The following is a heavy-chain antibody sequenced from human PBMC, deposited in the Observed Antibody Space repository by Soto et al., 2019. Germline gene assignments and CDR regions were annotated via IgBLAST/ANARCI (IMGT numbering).Heavy chain of an antibody. V-gene: IGHV3-33*01. CDR3: ARQSLGNIRLRGFDY. CDR1: GFTFSSYG. D-gene: IGHD1-1*01. Sequence: QVQLVESGGGVVQPGRSLRLSCAASGFTFSSYGMHWVRQAPGKGLEWVAVIWYDGSEKYYGDSVKGRFTISRDNSKNTLYLQMNSLRAEDTAVYYCARQSLGNIRLRGFDYWGQGALVTVSS. J-gene: IGHJ4*02. CDR2: IWYDGSEK.